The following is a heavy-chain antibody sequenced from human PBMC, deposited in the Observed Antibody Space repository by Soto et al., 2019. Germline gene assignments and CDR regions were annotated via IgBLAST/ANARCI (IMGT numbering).Heavy chain of an antibody. CDR3: ARGGLRKDYYGMDV. Sequence: PGESLKISCKGPGYSVTNYWIGWVRQMPGKGLEWMGIIYPGDSESRCSPSFQGQVTISADKSINTAYLQWSSLKASDTAIYYCARGGLRKDYYGMDVWGQGTTVTVSS. CDR2: IYPGDSES. J-gene: IGHJ6*02. V-gene: IGHV5-51*01. CDR1: GYSVTNYW.